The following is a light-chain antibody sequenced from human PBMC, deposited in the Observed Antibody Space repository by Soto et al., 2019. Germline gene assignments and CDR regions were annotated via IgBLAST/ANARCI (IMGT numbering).Light chain of an antibody. CDR3: QQHGSSPQT. Sequence: EIVLTQSPCTLSLSPGERATLSCRASQSVSSSYLAWYQQKPGQAPRLLIYDASNRATGIPARFSGSGSGTDFTLTISRLEPEDFAVYYCQQHGSSPQTFGQGTKVDI. CDR1: QSVSSSY. J-gene: IGKJ1*01. CDR2: DAS. V-gene: IGKV3-20*01.